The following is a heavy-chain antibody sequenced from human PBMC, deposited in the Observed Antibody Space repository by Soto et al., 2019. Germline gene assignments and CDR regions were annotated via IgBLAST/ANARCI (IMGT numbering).Heavy chain of an antibody. CDR1: GGSISSYY. CDR2: IFHTGTT. Sequence: PSETLSLTCTVSGGSISSYYYSWIRQPPGKGLEWIGCIFHTGTTSYNPSLKSRVTLSVDTSQSQFSLKLNSVTAADTAVYYCTTEAYDNSGSLAFDIWGPGTLVTVSS. D-gene: IGHD3-22*01. CDR3: TTEAYDNSGSLAFDI. J-gene: IGHJ3*02. V-gene: IGHV4-59*08.